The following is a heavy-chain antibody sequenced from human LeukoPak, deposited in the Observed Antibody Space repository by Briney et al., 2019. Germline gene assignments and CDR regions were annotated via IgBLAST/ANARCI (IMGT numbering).Heavy chain of an antibody. CDR1: AFIFSGHW. V-gene: IGHV3-7*01. D-gene: IGHD5-12*01. CDR3: ARDQLAYSGYDTLFDY. CDR2: IKEDGSER. Sequence: PGGSLRLSCEGSAFIFSGHWMNWVRQTPGKGLEWVASIKEDGSERQYVDSVKGRFSISRDNSKNTLYLQLNSLRPEDTAVYYCARDQLAYSGYDTLFDYWGQGTLVTVSS. J-gene: IGHJ4*02.